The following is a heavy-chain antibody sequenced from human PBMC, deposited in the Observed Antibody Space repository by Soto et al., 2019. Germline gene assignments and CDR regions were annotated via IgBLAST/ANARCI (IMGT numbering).Heavy chain of an antibody. CDR1: GFTVSSNY. CDR3: ARAGYYDSSGYYSDAFDI. J-gene: IGHJ3*02. D-gene: IGHD3-22*01. CDR2: IYSGGST. V-gene: IGHV3-53*04. Sequence: EVQLVESGGGLVQPGGSLRLSCTASGFTVSSNYMSWVRQAPGKGLEWVSVIYSGGSTYYADSVKGRFTISRHNSKNTLYLQMNSLRAEDTAVYYCARAGYYDSSGYYSDAFDIWGQGTMVTVSS.